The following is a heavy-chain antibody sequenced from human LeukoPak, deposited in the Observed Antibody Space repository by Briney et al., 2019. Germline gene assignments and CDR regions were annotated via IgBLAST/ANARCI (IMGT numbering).Heavy chain of an antibody. V-gene: IGHV3-74*01. D-gene: IGHD2-2*01. CDR1: GFXFSSYW. Sequence: GGSLRLSCAASGFXFSSYWMHWVRQAPGKGLVWVARIKSDGSSTGYADSVKGRFTNSRDNAKNTLYLQMNSLRDEDTAVYYCARGDAHGFDFWGQGTMVTVSS. CDR2: IKSDGSST. CDR3: ARGDAHGFDF. J-gene: IGHJ3*01.